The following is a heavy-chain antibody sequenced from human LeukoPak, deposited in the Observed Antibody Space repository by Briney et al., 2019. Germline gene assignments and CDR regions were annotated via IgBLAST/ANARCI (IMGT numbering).Heavy chain of an antibody. Sequence: GGSLRLSCAASGFTFSTFWMSWVRQAPGKGLEWVANIKEDGSEKYYVDSMEGRFTVSRDNAKDSLYLQMDSLRAEDTAVYYCARGGTFVSDYWGQGTLVTVSS. V-gene: IGHV3-7*01. CDR3: ARGGTFVSDY. D-gene: IGHD1-1*01. CDR1: GFTFSTFW. CDR2: IKEDGSEK. J-gene: IGHJ4*02.